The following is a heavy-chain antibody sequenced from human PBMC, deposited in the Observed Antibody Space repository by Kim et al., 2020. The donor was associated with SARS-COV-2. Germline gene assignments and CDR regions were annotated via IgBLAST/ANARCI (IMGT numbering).Heavy chain of an antibody. Sequence: GGSLRLSCAASGFTFSSHAMHWVRQAPGKGLEWVALIWNDGSHKNYAESVKGRFTISRDNSNNRLYLEMSSLRAEDTAVYHCAKDIRFDSSDYFDLWGQGTQVTVSP. CDR1: GFTFSSHA. CDR3: AKDIRFDSSDYFDL. CDR2: IWNDGSHK. J-gene: IGHJ5*02. D-gene: IGHD3-22*01. V-gene: IGHV3-30*02.